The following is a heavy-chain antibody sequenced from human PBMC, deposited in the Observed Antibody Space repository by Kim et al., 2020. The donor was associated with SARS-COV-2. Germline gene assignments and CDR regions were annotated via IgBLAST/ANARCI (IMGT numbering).Heavy chain of an antibody. J-gene: IGHJ4*02. CDR3: ARGISGSYRPGDY. D-gene: IGHD1-26*01. CDR1: GFTFSSYA. Sequence: GGSLRLSCAASGFTFSSYAMHWVRQAPGKGLEWVAVISYDGSNKYYADSVKGRFTISRDNSKNTLYLQMNSLRAEDTAVYYCARGISGSYRPGDYWGQGTLVTVSS. CDR2: ISYDGSNK. V-gene: IGHV3-30*04.